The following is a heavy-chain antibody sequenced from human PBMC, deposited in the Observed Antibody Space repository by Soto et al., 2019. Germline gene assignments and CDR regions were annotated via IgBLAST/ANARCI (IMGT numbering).Heavy chain of an antibody. J-gene: IGHJ4*02. CDR1: GFTFSSYG. D-gene: IGHD6-19*01. Sequence: QVQLVESGGGVVQPGRSLRLSCAASGFTFSSYGMHWVRQAPGKGLEWVAVIWYDGSNKYYADSVKGRFTISRDNSKNTLYLQMNSLRAEDTAVYYCARYPGYSSGLTDYWGQGTLVTVSS. CDR3: ARYPGYSSGLTDY. CDR2: IWYDGSNK. V-gene: IGHV3-33*01.